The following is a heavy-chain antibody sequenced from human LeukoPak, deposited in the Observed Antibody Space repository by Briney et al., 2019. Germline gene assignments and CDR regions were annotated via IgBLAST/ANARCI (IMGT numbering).Heavy chain of an antibody. CDR2: IYTSGST. CDR1: GGSISSGSYY. D-gene: IGHD4-11*01. V-gene: IGHV4-61*02. CDR3: ARAKMTTVTTGFDP. J-gene: IGHJ5*02. Sequence: PSQTLSLTCTVSGGSISSGSYYWSWIRQPAGKGLEWIGRIYTSGSTNYNPSLKSRVTISVGTSKNQFSLKLSSVTAADTAVYYCARAKMTTVTTGFDPWGQGTLVTVSS.